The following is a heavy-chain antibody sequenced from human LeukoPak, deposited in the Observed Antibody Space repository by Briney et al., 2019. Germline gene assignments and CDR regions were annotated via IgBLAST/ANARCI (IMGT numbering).Heavy chain of an antibody. CDR3: ARAYCGGDCLYYYYYGMDV. CDR1: GGTFISYA. V-gene: IGHV1-69*10. D-gene: IGHD2-21*02. J-gene: IGHJ6*02. CDR2: IIPIFGIA. Sequence: SVKVSCKASGGTFISYAISWVRQAPGQGLEWMGGIIPIFGIANYAQKFQGRVTITADKSTSTAYMELSSLRSEDTAVYYCARAYCGGDCLYYYYYGMDVWGQGTTVTVSS.